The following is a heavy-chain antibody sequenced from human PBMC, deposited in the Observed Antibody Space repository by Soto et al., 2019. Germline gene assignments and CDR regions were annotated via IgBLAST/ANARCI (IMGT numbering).Heavy chain of an antibody. CDR1: GGTFSSYA. CDR2: IIPIFGTA. J-gene: IGHJ6*02. D-gene: IGHD6-6*01. CDR3: ARLRASRSYYYGMDV. V-gene: IGHV1-69*13. Sequence: GASVKVSCKASGGTFSSYAISWVRQAPGQGLEWMGGIIPIFGTANYAQKFQGRVTITADESTSTAYMELSSLRSEDTAVYYCARLRASRSYYYGMDVWGQGTTVTVSS.